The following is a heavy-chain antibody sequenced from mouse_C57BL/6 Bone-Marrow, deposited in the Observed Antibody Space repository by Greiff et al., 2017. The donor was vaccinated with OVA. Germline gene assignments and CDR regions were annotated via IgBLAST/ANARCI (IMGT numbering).Heavy chain of an antibody. Sequence: QVQLKESGAELARPGASVKLSCKASGYTFTSYGISWVKQRPGQGLEWIGEIYPRSGNTYYNEKFKGKATLTADKSSSTAYMELRSLTSEDSAVYFCASGTTVVVGFDYWGQGTTLTVSS. CDR3: ASGTTVVVGFDY. CDR1: GYTFTSYG. J-gene: IGHJ2*01. V-gene: IGHV1-81*01. CDR2: IYPRSGNT. D-gene: IGHD1-1*01.